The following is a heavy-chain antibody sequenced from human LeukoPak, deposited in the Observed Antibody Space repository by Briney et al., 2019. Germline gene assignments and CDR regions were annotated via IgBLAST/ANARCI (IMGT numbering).Heavy chain of an antibody. CDR1: GFTFISYW. CDR3: ARVAEAAAFDS. V-gene: IGHV3-7*01. J-gene: IGHJ4*02. Sequence: GGSLRLSCAASGFTFISYWMSWVRQAPGKGLEWVANIKQDGSETYYVDSVKGRFTISRDNAKNSLYLQMNSLKPEDTAVYYCARVAEAAAFDSWGQGTLVTVSS. CDR2: IKQDGSET. D-gene: IGHD6-13*01.